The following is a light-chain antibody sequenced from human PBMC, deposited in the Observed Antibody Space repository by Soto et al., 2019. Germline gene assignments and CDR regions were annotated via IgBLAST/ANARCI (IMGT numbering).Light chain of an antibody. CDR1: SSDIGSST. Sequence: QSVLTQPPSASGTPGQRVTISCSGSSSDIGSSTVNWYEQLPGTAPKLLIYSNNQRPSGVPDRFSGSKSGTSASLAISGLQSEAEADYYCAAWDDSLNGHVFGTGTKVTVL. CDR2: SNN. V-gene: IGLV1-44*01. J-gene: IGLJ1*01. CDR3: AAWDDSLNGHV.